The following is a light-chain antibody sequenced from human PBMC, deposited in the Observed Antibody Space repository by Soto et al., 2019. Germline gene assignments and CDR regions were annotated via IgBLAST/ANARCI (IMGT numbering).Light chain of an antibody. J-gene: IGKJ2*01. V-gene: IGKV1-39*01. Sequence: DIQMTQYPSSLSASVGDRVTITCRASQSISSYLNWYQQKPGKAPTLLIYDASSLQSGVPPRLSGSGSGTDFTLTISILQPEDSATHYCQQSYSTLPMYTFGQWTKLEIK. CDR2: DAS. CDR3: QQSYSTLPMYT. CDR1: QSISSY.